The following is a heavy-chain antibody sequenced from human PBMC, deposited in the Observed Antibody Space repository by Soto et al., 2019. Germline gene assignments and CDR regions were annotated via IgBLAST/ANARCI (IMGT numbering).Heavy chain of an antibody. CDR2: ISYDGSNK. V-gene: IGHV3-30-3*01. CDR3: ARDGFLGYFDY. CDR1: GFTFSSYA. D-gene: IGHD3-10*01. Sequence: QVQLVESGGGVVQPGRSLRLSCAASGFTFSSYAMHWVRQAPGKGLEWVAGISYDGSNKYYADSVKGRFTISRDNSKNSLYMQMNSRRAEDTALYYCARDGFLGYFDYWGQGTLVTVSS. J-gene: IGHJ4*02.